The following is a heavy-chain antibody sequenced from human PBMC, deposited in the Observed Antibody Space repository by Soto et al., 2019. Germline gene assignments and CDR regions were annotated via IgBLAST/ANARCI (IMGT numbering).Heavy chain of an antibody. D-gene: IGHD6-25*01. J-gene: IGHJ5*02. CDR2: IYYNGST. V-gene: IGHV4-61*08. Sequence: SETLSLTCTVSGASISSGDYYWTWVRQPPGKGLEWIGYIYYNGSTNYNPSPRSRVTISVDTSKNQFSLILSSVTSADTAVYYCARDQLSSGLYVWFDPWGQGTLVTVSS. CDR3: ARDQLSSGLYVWFDP. CDR1: GASISSGDYY.